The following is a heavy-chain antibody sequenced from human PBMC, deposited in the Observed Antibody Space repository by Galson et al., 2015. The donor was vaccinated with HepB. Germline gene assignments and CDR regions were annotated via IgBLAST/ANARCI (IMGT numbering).Heavy chain of an antibody. J-gene: IGHJ4*02. V-gene: IGHV4-59*08. Sequence: ETLSLTCTVSTVSITSYYWSWIRQPPGKGLEWIGYNYYSGSTNYSPSLKSRVTMSVDTSKNQFSLRLSSVTAADTAVYYCARASPGKIFDYWGQGTLVTVSS. CDR1: TVSITSYY. CDR2: NYYSGST. CDR3: ARASPGKIFDY. D-gene: IGHD2-2*01.